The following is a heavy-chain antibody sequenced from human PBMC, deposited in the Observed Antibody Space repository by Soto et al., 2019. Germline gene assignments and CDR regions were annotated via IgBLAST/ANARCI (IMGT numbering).Heavy chain of an antibody. CDR3: ARGDSSSWYYYYYGMDV. CDR2: ISYDGSNK. Sequence: GGSLRLSCAASGFNFRSYAMHRVRQAPGKGLEWVAVISYDGSNKYYADSVKGRFTISRDNSKNTLYLQMNSLRAEDTAVYYCARGDSSSWYYYYYGMDVWGQGTTVTVSS. D-gene: IGHD6-13*01. CDR1: GFNFRSYA. J-gene: IGHJ6*02. V-gene: IGHV3-30-3*01.